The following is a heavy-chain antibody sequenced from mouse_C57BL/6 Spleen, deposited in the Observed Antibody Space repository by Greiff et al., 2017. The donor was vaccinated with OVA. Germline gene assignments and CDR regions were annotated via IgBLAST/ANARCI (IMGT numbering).Heavy chain of an antibody. D-gene: IGHD4-1*02. V-gene: IGHV7-3*01. J-gene: IGHJ3*01. CDR3: ARCPTGAWFAY. CDR1: GFTFTDYY. CDR2: IRNKANGYTT. Sequence: EVKLMESGGGLVQPGGSLSLSCAASGFTFTDYYMSWVRQPPGKALEWLGFIRNKANGYTTDYSASVKGRFTISRDNSQSSLYLQMNALRAEDSATYYCARCPTGAWFAYWGQGTLVTVSA.